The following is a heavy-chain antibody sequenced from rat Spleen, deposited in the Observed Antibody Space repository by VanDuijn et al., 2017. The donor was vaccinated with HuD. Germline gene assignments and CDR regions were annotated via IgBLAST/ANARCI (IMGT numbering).Heavy chain of an antibody. D-gene: IGHD1-7*01. CDR3: ARHSSMGIFDY. CDR2: ISYDVSSA. Sequence: EVQLVESDGGLVQPGRSLKLSCAASGFTFSDYYMAWVRQAPTKGLEWVATISYDVSSAYYRDSVKGRFTISRDNAKSTLYLQMDSLRSEDTATYYCARHSSMGIFDYWGQGVMVTVSS. CDR1: GFTFSDYY. J-gene: IGHJ2*01. V-gene: IGHV5-29*01.